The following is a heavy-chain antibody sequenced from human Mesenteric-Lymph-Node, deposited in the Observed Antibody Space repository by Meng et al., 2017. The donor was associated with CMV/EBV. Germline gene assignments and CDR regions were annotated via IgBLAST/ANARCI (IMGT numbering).Heavy chain of an antibody. V-gene: IGHV1-69*05. CDR3: AREDIVVKNGLDV. CDR2: IIHIFDTA. J-gene: IGHJ6*02. Sequence: SVKVSCKASGGILSSYAINWVRQAPGQGLEWMGGIIHIFDTANYAQKFQGRVTISTDEATSTANMELSSLSSEDTAVYYCAREDIVVKNGLDVWGQGTTVTVSS. D-gene: IGHD2-15*01. CDR1: GGILSSYA.